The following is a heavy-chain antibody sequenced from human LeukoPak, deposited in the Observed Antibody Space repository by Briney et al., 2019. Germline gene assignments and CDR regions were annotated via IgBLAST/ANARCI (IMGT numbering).Heavy chain of an antibody. D-gene: IGHD3-3*01. CDR1: GYTFTSYD. Sequence: PKASVKVSCRASGYTFTSYDINWVRQATGQGLEWMGWMSPNSGNTGYAQKFQGRVTMTRNTSISTAYMELSSLRSEDTAVYYCARRGTPAVMNYDFWSGYYGYYYYMDVWGKGTTVTVSS. CDR2: MSPNSGNT. J-gene: IGHJ6*03. CDR3: ARRGTPAVMNYDFWSGYYGYYYYMDV. V-gene: IGHV1-8*01.